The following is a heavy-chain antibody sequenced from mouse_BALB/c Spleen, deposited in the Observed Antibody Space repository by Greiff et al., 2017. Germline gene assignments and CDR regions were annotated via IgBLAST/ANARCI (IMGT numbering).Heavy chain of an antibody. J-gene: IGHJ4*01. CDR2: IWGDGST. CDR3: AKRDYGDYAMDY. Sequence: VKVVESGPGLVAPSQSLSITCTVSGFPLPSYGVSWVSQPPGKGLEWLGVIWGDGSTNYHSALISRLSISKDKSKSQVFLKLNSLKTDDTATYYCAKRDYGDYAMDYWGQGTSVTVSS. CDR1: GFPLPSYG. D-gene: IGHD2-4*01. V-gene: IGHV2-3*01.